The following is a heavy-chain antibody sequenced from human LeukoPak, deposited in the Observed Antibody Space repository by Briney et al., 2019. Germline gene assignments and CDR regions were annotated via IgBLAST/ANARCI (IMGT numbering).Heavy chain of an antibody. CDR1: GFTFSDYG. J-gene: IGHJ6*03. V-gene: IGHV3-30*02. CDR2: TRPDGNNK. Sequence: GGSLRLSCAASGFTFSDYGMHWVRQTPGEGLEWVAFTRPDGNNKYYADSVKGRFTISRDNSKNTLYLQMNSLRAEDTAVYYCETDCMDVWGKGTTVTVSS. CDR3: ETDCMDV.